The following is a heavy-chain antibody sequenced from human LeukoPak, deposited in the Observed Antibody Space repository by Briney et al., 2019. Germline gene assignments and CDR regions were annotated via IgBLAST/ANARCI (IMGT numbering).Heavy chain of an antibody. D-gene: IGHD6-19*01. CDR1: GFTFSSYG. V-gene: IGHV3-30*03. CDR2: ISYDGSNK. Sequence: GGSLRLSCAASGFTFSSYGMHWVRQAPGKGLEWVAVISYDGSNKYYADSVKGRFTISRDNSRDILYLQMNSLRAEDTAVYYCARGGPYSSGWYPFDYWGQGTLVTVSS. CDR3: ARGGPYSSGWYPFDY. J-gene: IGHJ4*02.